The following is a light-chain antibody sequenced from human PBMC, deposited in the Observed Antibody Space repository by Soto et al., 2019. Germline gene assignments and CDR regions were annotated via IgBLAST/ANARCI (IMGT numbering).Light chain of an antibody. CDR1: QTVYNNY. J-gene: IGKJ5*01. Sequence: EIVLTQSPGTVSLSPGERATLSCRASQTVYNNYIAWYQQSPGQAPRVLIYDASNRATGIPARFSGSGSGTDFTLTISRLEPEDFAVYYCQQYGSSPITFGQGTRLEIK. CDR2: DAS. V-gene: IGKV3-20*01. CDR3: QQYGSSPIT.